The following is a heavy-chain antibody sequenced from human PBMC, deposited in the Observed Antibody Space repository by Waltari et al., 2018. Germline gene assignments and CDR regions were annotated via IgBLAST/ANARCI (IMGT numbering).Heavy chain of an antibody. J-gene: IGHJ4*02. CDR2: ISYDGSNK. V-gene: IGHV3-30-3*01. CDR1: GFTFRSYA. D-gene: IGHD4-17*01. CDR3: AREGGDYAPAIDY. Sequence: QVQLVESGGGVVQPGRSLRLSCAASGFTFRSYAMHWVRQAPGKGLEWVAVISYDGSNKYYADSVKGRFTISRDNSKNTLYLQMNSLRAEDTAVYYCAREGGDYAPAIDYWGQGTLVTVSS.